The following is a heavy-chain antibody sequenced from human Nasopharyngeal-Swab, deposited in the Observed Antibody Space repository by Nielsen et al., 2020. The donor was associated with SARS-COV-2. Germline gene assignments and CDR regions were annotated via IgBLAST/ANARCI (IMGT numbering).Heavy chain of an antibody. V-gene: IGHV4-59*01. Sequence: SETLSLTCTVSGGSISSYYWSWIRQPPGKGPEWIGYIYYSGSTNYNPSLKSRVTISVDTSKNQFSLKLSSVTAADTAVYYCARVDELVHFDYWGQGTLVTVSS. CDR1: GGSISSYY. CDR3: ARVDELVHFDY. CDR2: IYYSGST. D-gene: IGHD6-13*01. J-gene: IGHJ4*02.